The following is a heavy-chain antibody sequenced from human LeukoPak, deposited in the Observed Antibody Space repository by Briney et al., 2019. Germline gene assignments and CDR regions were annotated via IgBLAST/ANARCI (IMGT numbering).Heavy chain of an antibody. Sequence: GASVKVSCKASGYTFTSYAMHWVRQAPGQRLEWMGWINAGNGNTKYSQKFQGRVTITRDTSASTAYMELSSLRSEDTAVYYCAREATPYYYYYGMDVWGQGTTVTVSS. CDR3: AREATPYYYYYGMDV. V-gene: IGHV1-3*01. D-gene: IGHD1-26*01. CDR1: GYTFTSYA. J-gene: IGHJ6*02. CDR2: INAGNGNT.